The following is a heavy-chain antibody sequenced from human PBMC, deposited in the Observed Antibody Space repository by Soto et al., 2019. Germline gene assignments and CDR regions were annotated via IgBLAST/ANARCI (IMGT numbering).Heavy chain of an antibody. J-gene: IGHJ4*02. Sequence: SETLSLTCTVSGGSISDFYWSWTRQPPGKGLEWIGYIYYSGSTNYNPSLKSRVTISVDTSKNQFSLNLRSMSPADTAVYYCARVGGLAARTFDYWGPGTLVT. CDR3: ARVGGLAARTFDY. D-gene: IGHD6-6*01. CDR1: GGSISDFY. V-gene: IGHV4-59*01. CDR2: IYYSGST.